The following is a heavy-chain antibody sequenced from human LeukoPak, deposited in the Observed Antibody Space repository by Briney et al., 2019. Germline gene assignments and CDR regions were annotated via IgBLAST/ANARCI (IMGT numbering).Heavy chain of an antibody. CDR2: ISSSSSYI. Sequence: GGSLRLSCAASGFTFSSYGMHWVRQAPGKGLEWVSSISSSSSYIYYADSVKGRFTISRDNAKNSLYLQMNSLRAEDTAVYYCARSREDDYGDWGEWFDPWGQGTLVTVSS. CDR1: GFTFSSYG. D-gene: IGHD4-17*01. J-gene: IGHJ5*02. V-gene: IGHV3-21*01. CDR3: ARSREDDYGDWGEWFDP.